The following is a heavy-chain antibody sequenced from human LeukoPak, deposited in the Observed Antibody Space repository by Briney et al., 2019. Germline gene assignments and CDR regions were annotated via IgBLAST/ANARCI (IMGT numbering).Heavy chain of an antibody. D-gene: IGHD5-12*01. J-gene: IGHJ3*02. CDR1: GYTFTGYY. Sequence: ASVKVSCKASGYTFTGYYMHWVRQAPGQGLGCMGWINPNSGGTNYAQKFQGRVTMTRDTSISTAYMELSRLRSDDTAVYYCARVSYSGYDFAFDIWGQGTMVTVSS. CDR3: ARVSYSGYDFAFDI. V-gene: IGHV1-2*02. CDR2: INPNSGGT.